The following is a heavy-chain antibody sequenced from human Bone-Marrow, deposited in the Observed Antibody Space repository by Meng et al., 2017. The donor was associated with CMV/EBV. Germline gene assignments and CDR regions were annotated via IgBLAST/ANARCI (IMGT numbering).Heavy chain of an antibody. Sequence: QVKVQPGGAGLLKPSETLSLTCAVYGGSFSGYYWSWIRQPPGKGLEWIGEINHSGSTNYNPSLKSRVTMSVDTSKNQFSLKLSSVTAADTAVYYCARDVSSVTWFDPWGQGTLVTVSS. D-gene: IGHD4-11*01. CDR3: ARDVSSVTWFDP. J-gene: IGHJ5*02. V-gene: IGHV4-34*01. CDR1: GGSFSGYY. CDR2: INHSGST.